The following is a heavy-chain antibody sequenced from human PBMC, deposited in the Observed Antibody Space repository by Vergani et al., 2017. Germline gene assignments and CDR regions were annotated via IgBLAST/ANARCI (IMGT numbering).Heavy chain of an antibody. CDR3: ARDRELYCRSTTSCHNWFDP. Sequence: QVQLQESVPGLVKPSETLSLTCTVSGAAIKDFYWSWFRQPPGTGLEWIGYVYYSGSTTYNPSLKSRVTISVDTSNNQFSLRLTSLTAADTAIYCCARDRELYCRSTTSCHNWFDPWGQGSQVTVSS. CDR1: GAAIKDFY. CDR2: VYYSGST. D-gene: IGHD2/OR15-2a*01. V-gene: IGHV4-59*01. J-gene: IGHJ5*02.